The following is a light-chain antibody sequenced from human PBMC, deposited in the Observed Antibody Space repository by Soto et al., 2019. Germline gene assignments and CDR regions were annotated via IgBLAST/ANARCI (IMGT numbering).Light chain of an antibody. CDR3: AAWDSSLYVVI. V-gene: IGLV1-51*01. CDR1: SSNIGNNY. Sequence: QSVLTQPPSVSAAPGQMVTISCSGSSSNIGNNYVSWYQQLPGTAPKLLIYDNNKRPSGIPDRFSGSKSGTSATLGITGLQTGDDADYYCAAWDSSLYVVIFGGGTKLTVL. CDR2: DNN. J-gene: IGLJ2*01.